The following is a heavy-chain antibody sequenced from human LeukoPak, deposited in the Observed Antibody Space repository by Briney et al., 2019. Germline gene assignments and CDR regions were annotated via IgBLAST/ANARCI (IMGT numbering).Heavy chain of an antibody. D-gene: IGHD4-23*01. CDR2: INHSGNT. CDR1: GGSFIGYH. V-gene: IGHV4-34*01. Sequence: SETLSLTCAVSGGSFIGYHWNWIRQPPGKGLEWIGEINHSGNTNYNPSLKSRVTISIDTSKNQFSLKLRSLTAADTAVYYCARDSTTVVTTPYYFDDWGQGTLVTVSS. J-gene: IGHJ4*02. CDR3: ARDSTTVVTTPYYFDD.